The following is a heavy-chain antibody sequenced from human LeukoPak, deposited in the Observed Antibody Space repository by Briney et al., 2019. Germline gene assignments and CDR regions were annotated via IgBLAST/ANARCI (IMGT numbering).Heavy chain of an antibody. CDR3: AREGGLNGFDY. CDR1: GGSFSGYY. J-gene: IGHJ4*02. CDR2: INHSGST. D-gene: IGHD2-15*01. Sequence: SETLSLTCAVYGGSFSGYYWSWIRQPPGKGLEWIGEINHSGSTNYNPSLKSRVTISVDTSKNQFSLKLSSVTAADTAVYYCAREGGLNGFDYWGQGTLVTVSS. V-gene: IGHV4-34*01.